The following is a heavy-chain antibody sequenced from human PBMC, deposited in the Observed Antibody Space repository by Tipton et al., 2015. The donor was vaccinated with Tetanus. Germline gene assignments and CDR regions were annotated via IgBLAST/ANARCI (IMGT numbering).Heavy chain of an antibody. CDR3: ARGRDQYKSGNY. CDR2: IHPSGSV. CDR1: GGAFSGYY. J-gene: IGHJ4*02. Sequence: TLSLTCAVNGGAFSGYYWTWIRQSPGKGLEWIGEIHPSGSVNYNPSLKSRVTILLDTSENQFSLKLSSVTGADTAVYYCARGRDQYKSGNYWGQGTLVTVSS. D-gene: IGHD5-24*01. V-gene: IGHV4-34*01.